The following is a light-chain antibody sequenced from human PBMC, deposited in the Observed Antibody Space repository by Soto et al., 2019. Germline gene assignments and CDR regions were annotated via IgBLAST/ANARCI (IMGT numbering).Light chain of an antibody. CDR1: QSLLHSNGYNY. J-gene: IGKJ1*01. CDR3: MQPLQSWT. Sequence: DIVITQSPLSLPVTPGEPASISCMSSQSLLHSNGYNYLDWYLQKPGQSPQLLIYLGSNRASGVPDRFSGSGSGTDFTLKISRVEAEDVGVYYCMQPLQSWTFGQGTKLDIK. CDR2: LGS. V-gene: IGKV2-28*01.